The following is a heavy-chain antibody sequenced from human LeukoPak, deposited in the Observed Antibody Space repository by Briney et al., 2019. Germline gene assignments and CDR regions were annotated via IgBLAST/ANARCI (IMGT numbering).Heavy chain of an antibody. CDR3: AKDISSDIVRGNFDY. CDR1: GLSGLAFSNYA. CDR2: ISGSGAII. Sequence: GGSLRLSCGVSGLSGLAFSNYAMSWVRQAPGKGLEWVSFISGSGAIIEYADSVKGRFTISRDNAKYTLFPQMNSLRAEDTAVYYCAKDISSDIVRGNFDYWGQGTLVTVSS. D-gene: IGHD3-10*01. V-gene: IGHV3-23*01. J-gene: IGHJ4*02.